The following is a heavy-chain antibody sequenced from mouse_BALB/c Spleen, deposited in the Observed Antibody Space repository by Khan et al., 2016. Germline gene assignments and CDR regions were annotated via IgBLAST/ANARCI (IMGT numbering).Heavy chain of an antibody. CDR2: IHYSGST. CDR3: AGRIYDGNYVDY. Sequence: EVQLQESGPDLVKPSQSLSLTCTVTGYSITSGYSWHWIRQFPGNKLEWMGYIHYSGSTNYNPSLKSRISITRDKSKNQFFLQLNSVTTEDTATXYCAGRIYDGNYVDYWGQGTTLTVSS. J-gene: IGHJ2*01. V-gene: IGHV3-1*02. D-gene: IGHD2-1*01. CDR1: GYSITSGYS.